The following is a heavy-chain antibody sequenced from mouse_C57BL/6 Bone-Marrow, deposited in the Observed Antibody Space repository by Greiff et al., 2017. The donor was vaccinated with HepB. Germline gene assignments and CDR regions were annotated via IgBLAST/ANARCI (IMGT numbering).Heavy chain of an antibody. V-gene: IGHV1-64*01. CDR3: AREDYDGAWFAY. Sequence: VQLQQPGAELVKPGASVKLSCKASGYTFTSYWMHWVKQRPGQGLEWIGMIHPNSGSTNYNEKFKSKATLTVDKSSSTAYMQLSSLTSEDSAVYYCAREDYDGAWFAYWGQGTLVTVSA. CDR2: IHPNSGST. D-gene: IGHD2-4*01. CDR1: GYTFTSYW. J-gene: IGHJ3*01.